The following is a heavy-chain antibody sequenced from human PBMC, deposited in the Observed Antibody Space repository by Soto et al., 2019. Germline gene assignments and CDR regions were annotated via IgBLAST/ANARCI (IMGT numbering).Heavy chain of an antibody. CDR1: GFTYSTYT. V-gene: IGHV3-30-3*01. CDR3: KKHRNNHYNIGGVFD. Sequence: GGSLRLSCAASGFTYSTYTMHWVRQAPGKGLEWVAVISYDGNNKFYADSVKGRFTISRDNAKNSLFLQMNRLRAEDTAVYYCKKHRNNHYNIGGVFD. CDR2: ISYDGNNK. D-gene: IGHD3-16*01. J-gene: IGHJ3*02.